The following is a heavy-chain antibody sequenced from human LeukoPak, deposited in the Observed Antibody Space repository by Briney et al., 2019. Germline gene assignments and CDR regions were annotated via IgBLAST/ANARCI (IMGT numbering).Heavy chain of an antibody. CDR3: ARSAFAEGYFDL. V-gene: IGHV4-30-2*01. CDR1: GGSITGGGYS. J-gene: IGHJ2*01. CDR2: FYHGGST. Sequence: PSETLSLTRTVSGGSITGGGYSWSWIRQAPGKGLEWIGYFYHGGSTSYNPSLGSRVTISVDRSKNQFSLKLTSVTAADTAVYYCARSAFAEGYFDLWGRGTLVTASS.